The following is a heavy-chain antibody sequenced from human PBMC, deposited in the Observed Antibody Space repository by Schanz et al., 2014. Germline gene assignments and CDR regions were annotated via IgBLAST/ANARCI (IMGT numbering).Heavy chain of an antibody. J-gene: IGHJ4*02. CDR1: GYTLTNFD. V-gene: IGHV1-8*01. CDR2: MNPNSGTT. Sequence: QVQLVQSGSELKKPGASVKVSCKASGYTLTNFDINWVRQAPGQGLEWMGWMNPNSGTTGYAQKFQGRVTMTRNTSTSTAYMELRSLRSDDTAVYYCARDRRLQRQSGWDYWGQGTLVTVSS. D-gene: IGHD3-10*01. CDR3: ARDRRLQRQSGWDY.